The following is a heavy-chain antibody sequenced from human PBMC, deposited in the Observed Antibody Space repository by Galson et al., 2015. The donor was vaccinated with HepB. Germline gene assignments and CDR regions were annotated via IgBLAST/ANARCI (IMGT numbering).Heavy chain of an antibody. CDR2: IKQDGSER. CDR3: ARGHGSRDAFDI. Sequence: SLRLSCAASGFTFRSYWMSWVRQAPGKGLEWVANIKQDGSERYYVDSVRGRFTSSGDNAKNSLYLQMNSLRAEDTAVYYCARGHGSRDAFDIWGQGTMVTVSS. V-gene: IGHV3-7*01. D-gene: IGHD3-10*01. J-gene: IGHJ3*02. CDR1: GFTFRSYW.